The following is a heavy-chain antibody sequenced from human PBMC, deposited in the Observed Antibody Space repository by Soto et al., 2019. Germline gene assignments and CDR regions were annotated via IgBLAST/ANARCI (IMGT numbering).Heavy chain of an antibody. CDR3: ARADSSSWFEFDY. J-gene: IGHJ4*02. CDR1: DGSINTGDYY. D-gene: IGHD6-13*01. CDR2: IYHTGST. V-gene: IGHV4-30-4*01. Sequence: QEQLEESGPGLVKPSQTLSLTCTVSDGSINTGDYYWSWIRQPPGKGLEWIGHIYHTGSTSYNPSLERRLTISIDTSKNQFSLKLSSVTAADTAVYYCARADSSSWFEFDYWGPGTLVTVSS.